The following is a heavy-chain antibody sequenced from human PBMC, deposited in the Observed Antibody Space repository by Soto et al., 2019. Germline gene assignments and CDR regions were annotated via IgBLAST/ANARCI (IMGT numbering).Heavy chain of an antibody. J-gene: IGHJ6*02. CDR2: IYPGDSDT. Sequence: PVESLKISCKGSGYSFTSYWIGWVLQMPVKVLEWMGIIYPGDSDTRYSPSFQGQVTISADKSISTAYLQWSSLKASDTAMYYCARIGGNSADYYYYGMDVWGQGTTVTVSS. CDR3: ARIGGNSADYYYYGMDV. V-gene: IGHV5-51*01. D-gene: IGHD2-21*02. CDR1: GYSFTSYW.